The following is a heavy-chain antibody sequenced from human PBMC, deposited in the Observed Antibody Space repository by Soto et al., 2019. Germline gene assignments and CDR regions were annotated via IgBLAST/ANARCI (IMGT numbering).Heavy chain of an antibody. D-gene: IGHD1-26*01. V-gene: IGHV3-15*01. CDR1: GFTFSNAW. Sequence: EVQLVESGGGLVKPGGSLRLSCAASGFTFSNAWMSWVRQAPGKGLEWVGRIKSKTDGGTTDYAAPVKGRFTISRDDSKDPLYLLMNSLKTEDTAVYYCSPTVGGSYHHWGQGTLVTVSS. CDR3: SPTVGGSYHH. CDR2: IKSKTDGGTT. J-gene: IGHJ5*02.